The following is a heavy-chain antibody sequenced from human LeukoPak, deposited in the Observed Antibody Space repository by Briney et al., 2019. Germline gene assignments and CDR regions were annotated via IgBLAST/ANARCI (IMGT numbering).Heavy chain of an antibody. Sequence: SETLSLTCTVSGDSIGNSNYYWAWVRQPPGKGLEWLGSIFYSGSTYYNPSLKSRVTISVDTSKNQFSLNLHSVTAADTATYYCARLGITYSSSFFAYWGQGTLVTVSS. D-gene: IGHD6-13*01. V-gene: IGHV4-39*01. J-gene: IGHJ4*02. CDR1: GDSIGNSNYY. CDR3: ARLGITYSSSFFAY. CDR2: IFYSGST.